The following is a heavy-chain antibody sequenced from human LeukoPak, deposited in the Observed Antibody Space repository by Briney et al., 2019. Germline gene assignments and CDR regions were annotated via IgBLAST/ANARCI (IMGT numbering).Heavy chain of an antibody. CDR2: ISGSYSVI. Sequence: GGSLRLSCAASGFTYNNYGMNWVRQAPGKGLEWLSYISGSYSVIHYADSVKGRFTISRDNVKKSVFLQMNSLRVDDTALYYCVRGSARLDNWFGPWGQGTLVTVSS. V-gene: IGHV3-48*01. J-gene: IGHJ5*02. CDR3: VRGSARLDNWFGP. CDR1: GFTYNNYG.